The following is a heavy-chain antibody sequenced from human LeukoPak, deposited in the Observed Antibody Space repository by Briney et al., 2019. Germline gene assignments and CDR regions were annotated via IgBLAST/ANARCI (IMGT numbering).Heavy chain of an antibody. CDR3: ARAPYYYDSSGYWFDP. Sequence: SVKVSCKASGGTFSSYAISWVRQAPGQGLEWMGRIIPIFGIANYVQKFQGRVTITADKSTSTAYMELSSLRSEDTAVYYCARAPYYYDSSGYWFDPWGQGTLVTVSS. J-gene: IGHJ5*02. V-gene: IGHV1-69*04. D-gene: IGHD3-22*01. CDR2: IIPIFGIA. CDR1: GGTFSSYA.